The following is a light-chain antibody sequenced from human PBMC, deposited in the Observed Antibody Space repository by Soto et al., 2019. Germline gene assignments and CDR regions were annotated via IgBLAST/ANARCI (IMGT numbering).Light chain of an antibody. CDR2: SNN. J-gene: IGLJ3*02. CDR1: SSNIGYNS. V-gene: IGLV1-44*01. CDR3: AAWDDSLNGSWV. Sequence: QSVLTQPPSASGTTGQRVTISCSGSSSNIGYNSVSWYQQFPGTAPKLLIYSNNQRPSGVPDRFSGSKSGTSASLAVSGLQSEDEADYYCAAWDDSLNGSWVFGGGTQLTVL.